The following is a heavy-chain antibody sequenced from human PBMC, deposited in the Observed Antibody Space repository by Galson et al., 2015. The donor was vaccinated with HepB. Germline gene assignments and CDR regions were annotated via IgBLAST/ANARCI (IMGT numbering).Heavy chain of an antibody. V-gene: IGHV3-7*03. CDR1: GFTFNSHW. J-gene: IGHJ4*02. Sequence: SLRLSCAASGFTFNSHWMTWVRQAPGKGLEWVGNIKQDGSEKNYVDSVKGRFTISRDNAKSSLYLQMNSLRVEDTAVYYCARSSGWSSDYWGQGILVTVSS. CDR3: ARSSGWSSDY. CDR2: IKQDGSEK. D-gene: IGHD6-19*01.